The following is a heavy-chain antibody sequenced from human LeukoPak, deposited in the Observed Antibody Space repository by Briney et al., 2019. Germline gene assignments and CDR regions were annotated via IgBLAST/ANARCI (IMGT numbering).Heavy chain of an antibody. D-gene: IGHD2-2*01. CDR1: GYTFPSYF. Sequence: ASVKVSCKASGYTFPSYFMHWVRQAPGQGLEWMGIINPTGGSTTYAQKFQGRVTMTRDTSTSTVYMELSSLRSDDTAVYYCARSQLLLEVGVYYYYGMDVWGQGTTVTV. V-gene: IGHV1-46*01. CDR3: ARSQLLLEVGVYYYYGMDV. J-gene: IGHJ6*02. CDR2: INPTGGST.